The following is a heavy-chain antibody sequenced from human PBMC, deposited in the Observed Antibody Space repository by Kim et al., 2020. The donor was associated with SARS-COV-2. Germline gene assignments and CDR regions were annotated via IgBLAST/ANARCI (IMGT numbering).Heavy chain of an antibody. J-gene: IGHJ3*02. Sequence: VKRRITINPDTSKNQFSLQLNSVTPEDTAVYYCAREYYYDSSGYYYAFDIWGQGTMVTVSS. CDR3: AREYYYDSSGYYYAFDI. V-gene: IGHV6-1*01. D-gene: IGHD3-22*01.